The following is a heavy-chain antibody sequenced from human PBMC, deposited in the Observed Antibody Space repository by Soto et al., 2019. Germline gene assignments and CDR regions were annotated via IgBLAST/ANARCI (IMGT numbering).Heavy chain of an antibody. Sequence: QVQLQESGPGLVKPSETLSLTCTVSGGSVSSGSYYWSWIRQPPGKGLEWIGYIYYSGSTNYNPSLKSRVTISVDTSKNQFSLKLSSVTAADTAVYYCARTYSSNWFDPWGQGTLVTVSS. J-gene: IGHJ5*02. D-gene: IGHD5-18*01. V-gene: IGHV4-61*01. CDR2: IYYSGST. CDR3: ARTYSSNWFDP. CDR1: GGSVSSGSYY.